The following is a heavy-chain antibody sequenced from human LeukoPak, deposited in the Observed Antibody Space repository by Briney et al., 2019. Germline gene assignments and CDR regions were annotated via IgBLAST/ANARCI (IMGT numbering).Heavy chain of an antibody. D-gene: IGHD5-18*01. V-gene: IGHV3-30*04. CDR3: ARARSSYGYGDAFDI. J-gene: IGHJ3*02. CDR2: ISYDGSSK. CDR1: GFTFSTYA. Sequence: GRSLRLSFAASGFTFSTYAMHWVRQAPGKGLEWVAVISYDGSSKYYADSVKGRFTISRDNSKNTLYLQMNSLRAEDTAVYYCARARSSYGYGDAFDIWGQGTMVTVSS.